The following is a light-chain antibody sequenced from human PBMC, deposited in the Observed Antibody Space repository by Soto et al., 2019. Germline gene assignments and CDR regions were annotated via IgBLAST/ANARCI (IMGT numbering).Light chain of an antibody. Sequence: EIVMTQSPDALSVSPGERATLSCRASQSITNNLAWYQHKPGQAPRLLIYGASSRATGIPDRFSGSGSGTDFTLSISRLEPEDFAVYYCQQYSSLWTFGQGTKVDIK. V-gene: IGKV3-20*01. CDR2: GAS. CDR1: QSITNN. CDR3: QQYSSLWT. J-gene: IGKJ1*01.